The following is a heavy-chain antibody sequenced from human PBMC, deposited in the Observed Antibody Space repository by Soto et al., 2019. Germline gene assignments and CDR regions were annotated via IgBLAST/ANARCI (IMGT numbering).Heavy chain of an antibody. D-gene: IGHD2-2*01. CDR3: ARDTVPAAPYGAPCYGMDV. V-gene: IGHV1-2*04. CDR1: GYTFTGYY. CDR2: INPNSGGT. J-gene: IGHJ6*02. Sequence: QVQLVQSGAEVKKPGASVKVSCKASGYTFTGYYMHWVRQAPGQGLEWMGWINPNSGGTNYAQKFQGWVTMTRDTSISTAYMELRRLRSDDTAVYYCARDTVPAAPYGAPCYGMDVWGQGTTVTVSS.